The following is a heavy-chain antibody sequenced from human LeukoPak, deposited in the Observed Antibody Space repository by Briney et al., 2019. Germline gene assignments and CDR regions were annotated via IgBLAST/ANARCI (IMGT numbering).Heavy chain of an antibody. CDR2: IKQDGSEK. Sequence: GGSLRLSCAASGFSFSHYWMSWARQAPGKGLEWVSNIKQDGSEKYYVDSVKGRFTISRDNAKNSLYLQMNSLRVEDTAVYYCARDMSTRVTPISYAFDVWGQGTMVTVSS. CDR1: GFSFSHYW. V-gene: IGHV3-7*03. D-gene: IGHD4-23*01. J-gene: IGHJ3*01. CDR3: ARDMSTRVTPISYAFDV.